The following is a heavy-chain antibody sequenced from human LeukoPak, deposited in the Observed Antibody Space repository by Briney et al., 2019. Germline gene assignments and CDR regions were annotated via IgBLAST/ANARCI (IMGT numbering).Heavy chain of an antibody. CDR2: FYYSGST. D-gene: IGHD6-13*01. CDR3: AREFRSRNSSWYDFYYYYYYMDV. V-gene: IGHV4-59*12. CDR1: GGSISSYY. Sequence: SEPLSLTCTVAGGSISSYYWSWFRQPPGKVLEWFGYFYYSGSTNYNPSLKSRVTISVDTSKNQFSLKLSSVTAEGTAVYYWAREFRSRNSSWYDFYYYYYYMDVWGKGTTVTVSS. J-gene: IGHJ6*03.